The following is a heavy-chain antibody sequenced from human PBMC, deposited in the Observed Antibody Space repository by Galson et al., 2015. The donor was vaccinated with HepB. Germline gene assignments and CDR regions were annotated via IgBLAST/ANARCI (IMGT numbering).Heavy chain of an antibody. D-gene: IGHD3-3*01. J-gene: IGHJ4*02. V-gene: IGHV4-30-4*01. CDR1: GGSISSGDYY. CDR2: IYYSGST. Sequence: CTVSGGSISSGDYYWSWIRQPPGKGLEWIGYIYYSGSTYYNPSLKSRVTISVDTSKNQFSLKLSSVTAADTAVYYCARSTWDFWSGHNGFFYFDYWGQGTLVTVSS. CDR3: ARSTWDFWSGHNGFFYFDY.